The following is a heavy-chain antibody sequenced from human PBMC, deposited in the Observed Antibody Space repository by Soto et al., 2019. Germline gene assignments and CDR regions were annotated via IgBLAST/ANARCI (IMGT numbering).Heavy chain of an antibody. CDR2: TNQDGSGR. CDR1: GFTFQSHW. Sequence: EVQLVKSGGGLVQPGGSLRLSCAASGFTFQSHWMHWLRQAPGKGLEWVANTNQDGSGRYYAASLKGRFTISRDNAKNSLDLQMNSLTADDTAVYFCARDASPSSSSWYYGVSWGQGTLVTVSS. V-gene: IGHV3-7*01. D-gene: IGHD6-13*01. J-gene: IGHJ4*02. CDR3: ARDASPSSSSWYYGVS.